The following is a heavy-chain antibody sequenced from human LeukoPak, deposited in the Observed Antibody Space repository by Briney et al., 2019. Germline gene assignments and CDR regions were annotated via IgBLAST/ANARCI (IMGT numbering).Heavy chain of an antibody. Sequence: GGSPRLSCAASGFTFSSYWMHWVRQVPGKGLVWVARINPGGSSITYADSVKGRFTISGDNAKNTLYLQMDSLRAEDTGVYYCARSNQADDYWGQGTLVTVSS. J-gene: IGHJ4*02. V-gene: IGHV3-74*01. CDR3: ARSNQADDY. CDR2: INPGGSSI. CDR1: GFTFSSYW. D-gene: IGHD1-14*01.